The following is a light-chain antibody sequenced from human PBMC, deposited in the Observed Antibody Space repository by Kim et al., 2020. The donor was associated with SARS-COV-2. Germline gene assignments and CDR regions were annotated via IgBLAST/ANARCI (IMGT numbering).Light chain of an antibody. CDR2: GAS. CDR1: QSVSSSY. V-gene: IGKV3-20*01. Sequence: EIVLTQSPGTLSLSPGERATLSCRASQSVSSSYLAWYQQKPGQAPRLLIYGASSRATGIPDRFSGSGSGTDFTLTISRLEPEDFAVYYCQQYDSSPPTLTFGGGTKVDIK. J-gene: IGKJ4*01. CDR3: QQYDSSPPTLT.